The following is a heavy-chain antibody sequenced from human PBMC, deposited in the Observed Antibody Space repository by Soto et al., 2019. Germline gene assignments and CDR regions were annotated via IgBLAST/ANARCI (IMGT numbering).Heavy chain of an antibody. D-gene: IGHD3-9*01. V-gene: IGHV3-30*18. Sequence: QVQLVESGGGVVQPGRSLRLSCEASGFIFSNYGMHWVRQAPGKGLEWVALISYDGSKQYYIDAVKGRFTVSRDNSKNTLYLQTNGLRADDTAVYYCAKEWADTLTGEWGQGTLVTVSS. CDR2: ISYDGSKQ. CDR1: GFIFSNYG. CDR3: AKEWADTLTGE. J-gene: IGHJ4*02.